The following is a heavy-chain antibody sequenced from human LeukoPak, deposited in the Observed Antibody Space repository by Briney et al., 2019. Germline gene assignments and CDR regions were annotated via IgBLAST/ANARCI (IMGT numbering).Heavy chain of an antibody. Sequence: GSLRLSCAASGFTFSSYAMSWIRQPPGKGLEWIGEINHSGSTNYNPSLKSRVTISVDTSKNQFSLKLSSVTAADTAVYYCARGGSRMVRGVKAAFDIWGQGTMVTVSS. J-gene: IGHJ3*02. D-gene: IGHD3-10*01. CDR3: ARGGSRMVRGVKAAFDI. CDR1: GFTFSSYA. V-gene: IGHV4-34*01. CDR2: INHSGST.